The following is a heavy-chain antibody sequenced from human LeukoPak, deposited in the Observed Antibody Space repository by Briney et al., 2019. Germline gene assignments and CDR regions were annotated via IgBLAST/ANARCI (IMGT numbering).Heavy chain of an antibody. J-gene: IGHJ4*02. CDR1: GFTFSSYS. Sequence: GGSLRLSCAASGFTFSSYSMNWVRQAPGKGLEWVSSISSSSSYIYYADSVKGRFTISRDNAKNSLYLQMHSLRADDTAVYYCARAFRVYHDFWTGYLPGYWGQGTLVTVSS. D-gene: IGHD3-3*01. V-gene: IGHV3-21*01. CDR3: ARAFRVYHDFWTGYLPGY. CDR2: ISSSSSYI.